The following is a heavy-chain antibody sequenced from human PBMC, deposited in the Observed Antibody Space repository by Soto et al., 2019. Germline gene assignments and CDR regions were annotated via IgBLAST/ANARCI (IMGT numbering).Heavy chain of an antibody. CDR3: ARVGAAAGPYYFDY. J-gene: IGHJ4*02. CDR1: GYTFTSYA. CDR2: INAGNGNT. Sequence: ASVKVSCKASGYTFTSYAMHWVRQAPGQRLEWMGWINAGNGNTKYSQKFQGRVTITRDTSASTAYMELSSLRSEDTAVYYCARVGAAAGPYYFDYWGQGTLVTVSS. V-gene: IGHV1-3*01. D-gene: IGHD6-13*01.